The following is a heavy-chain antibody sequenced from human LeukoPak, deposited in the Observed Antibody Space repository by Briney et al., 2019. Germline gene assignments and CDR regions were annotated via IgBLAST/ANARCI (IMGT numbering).Heavy chain of an antibody. J-gene: IGHJ4*02. CDR1: GFTLSTNA. V-gene: IGHV3-23*01. D-gene: IGHD1-26*01. CDR2: ISGSGAST. CDR3: AKDVGKWESLHFFDY. Sequence: GGSLRLSCLTSGFTLSTNAMSWVRQVPGKGLEWISGISGSGASTYYADSVKGRFTISRDDSRDTLYLQMNSLRGDDTAVYYCAKDVGKWESLHFFDYWGQGTLVTVSS.